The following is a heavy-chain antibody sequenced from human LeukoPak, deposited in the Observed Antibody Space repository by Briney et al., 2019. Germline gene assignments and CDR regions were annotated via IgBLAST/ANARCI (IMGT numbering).Heavy chain of an antibody. D-gene: IGHD2-15*01. Sequence: PGTSLRLSCAASGFTFSHYAMHWVRQAPGKGLEWVAVIWYDGSNGTYTDSVKGRFTVSRDNFKNVLHLQMNSLRVEDTAVYYCAKEGDYCSCSGCHKRGIDYWGQGTLVTVSS. CDR3: AKEGDYCSCSGCHKRGIDY. V-gene: IGHV3-33*06. CDR2: IWYDGSNG. CDR1: GFTFSHYA. J-gene: IGHJ4*02.